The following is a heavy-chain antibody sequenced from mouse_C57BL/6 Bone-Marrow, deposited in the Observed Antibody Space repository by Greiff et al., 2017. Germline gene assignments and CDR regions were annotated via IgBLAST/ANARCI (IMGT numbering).Heavy chain of an antibody. CDR2: INPYNGGT. V-gene: IGHV1-19*01. Sequence: VQLKQSGAELVRPGASVKLSCTASGFNIKDDYMNWVKQSHGKSLEWIGVINPYNGGTSYNQKFKGKATLTVDKSSSTAYMELNSLTSEDSAVYYCARFGKGDYFDYWGQGTTLTVSS. D-gene: IGHD4-1*01. CDR1: GFNIKDDY. J-gene: IGHJ2*01. CDR3: ARFGKGDYFDY.